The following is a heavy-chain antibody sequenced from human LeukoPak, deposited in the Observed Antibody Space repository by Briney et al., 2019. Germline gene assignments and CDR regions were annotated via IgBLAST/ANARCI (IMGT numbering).Heavy chain of an antibody. J-gene: IGHJ4*02. CDR3: ARGRPPTD. CDR2: IYYSGST. V-gene: IGHV4-39*07. Sequence: PSETLSLTCTVSGGSISSSSYYWGWIRQPPGKGLEWIGSIYYSGSTYYNPSLKSRVTISVDTSKNQFSLKLSSVTAADTAVYYCARGRPPTDWGQGTLVTVSS. CDR1: GGSISSSSYY. D-gene: IGHD1-1*01.